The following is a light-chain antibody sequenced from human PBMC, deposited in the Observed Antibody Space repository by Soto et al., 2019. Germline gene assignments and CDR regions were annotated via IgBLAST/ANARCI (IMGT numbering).Light chain of an antibody. CDR2: GAS. CDR3: QPYNNWPPVT. Sequence: EIVLTQSPGSLSFSPGERATLSCRAGQSVSSNLAWYQQKPGQAPRLLIYGASTRATGIPARFSGSGSGTEFTLTISSLQSEDFAVYYCQPYNNWPPVTFGQGTRLEIK. V-gene: IGKV3-15*01. J-gene: IGKJ5*01. CDR1: QSVSSN.